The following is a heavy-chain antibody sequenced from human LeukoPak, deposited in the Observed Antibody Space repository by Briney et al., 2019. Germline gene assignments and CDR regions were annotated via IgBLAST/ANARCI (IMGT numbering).Heavy chain of an antibody. V-gene: IGHV1-8*01. CDR2: MNPNSGNR. D-gene: IGHD3-10*01. CDR1: GYTFISSD. J-gene: IGHJ5*02. CDR3: ARGLPTRGSSWFGP. Sequence: ASVKVSCKASGYTFISSDINWVRQASGQGLEWLGWMNPNSGNRAYAPKFQGRVTMTRDTSTSTAYMELTSLNYDDTAVYYCARGLPTRGSSWFGPWGQGTQVTVSS.